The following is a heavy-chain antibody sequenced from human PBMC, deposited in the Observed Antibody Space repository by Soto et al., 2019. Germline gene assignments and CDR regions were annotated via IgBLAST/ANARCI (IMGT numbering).Heavy chain of an antibody. CDR1: GGSIDSFY. CDR3: ARVKYGSGSYLHTFDY. V-gene: IGHV4-59*01. CDR2: IYYTGST. J-gene: IGHJ4*02. Sequence: QVQLQESGAGLVKPSETLSLTCTVSGGSIDSFYWSWIRQSPGKGLEWIGYIYYTGSTVYNPSLKTRVTISLDTSKTQFSLKLRSVTAADTAVYYCARVKYGSGSYLHTFDYWGQGALVTVSS. D-gene: IGHD3-10*01.